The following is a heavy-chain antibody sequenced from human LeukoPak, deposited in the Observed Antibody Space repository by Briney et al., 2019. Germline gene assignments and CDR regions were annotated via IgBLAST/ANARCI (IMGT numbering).Heavy chain of an antibody. V-gene: IGHV1-18*01. J-gene: IGHJ4*02. CDR3: ASHSGSYYSSDY. CDR1: GHTFTSYG. D-gene: IGHD1-26*01. CDR2: ISAYNGNT. Sequence: ASVKVSCKASGHTFTSYGISCVRQAPGQGLEWMGWISAYNGNTNYAQKLQGRVTMTTDTSTSTAYMELRSLRSDDTAVYYCASHSGSYYSSDYWGQGTLVTVSS.